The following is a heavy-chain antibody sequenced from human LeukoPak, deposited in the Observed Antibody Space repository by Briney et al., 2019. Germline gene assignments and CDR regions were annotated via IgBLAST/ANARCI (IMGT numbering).Heavy chain of an antibody. D-gene: IGHD5-12*01. CDR2: IDPSDSYT. J-gene: IGHJ3*02. CDR1: GYTLTNYW. CDR3: TRRRYSGDAFDI. V-gene: IGHV5-10-1*01. Sequence: GESLKISCKGSGYTLTNYWISWVRPMPGKGLEWMGRIDPSDSYTIYNPSFQGHVTISDDKSINTAYLQWSSLEASDTAMYYCTRRRYSGDAFDIWGQGTMVTVSS.